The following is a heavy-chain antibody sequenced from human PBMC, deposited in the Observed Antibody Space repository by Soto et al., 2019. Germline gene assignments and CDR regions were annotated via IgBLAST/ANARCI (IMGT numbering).Heavy chain of an antibody. CDR2: MKPNSGNT. D-gene: IGHD2-15*01. V-gene: IGHV1-8*01. CDR1: GYTFTSYD. Sequence: ASVKVSCKASGYTFTSYDINWVRQATGQGLEWMGWMKPNSGNTGYAQKFQGRVTMTRNTSISTAYMELSSLRSEETAVYYCARVPGPRYCSGGSCYFAPYYFDYWGQGTLVTSPQ. CDR3: ARVPGPRYCSGGSCYFAPYYFDY. J-gene: IGHJ4*02.